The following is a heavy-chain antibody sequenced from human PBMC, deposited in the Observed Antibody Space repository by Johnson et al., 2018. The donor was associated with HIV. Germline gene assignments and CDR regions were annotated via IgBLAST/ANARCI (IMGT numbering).Heavy chain of an antibody. Sequence: QVQLVESGGGVVQPGRSLRLSCAASGFTFSSYAMHWVRQAPGKGLEWVAFIRYDGSKKYYADSVKGRFTISRDNSKNTLYLQMNSLRAEDTAVYYCAKRYSGSLRDTFDSWGQWTMVTVSS. CDR1: GFTFSSYA. D-gene: IGHD1-26*01. V-gene: IGHV3-30*02. CDR3: AKRYSGSLRDTFDS. CDR2: IRYDGSKK. J-gene: IGHJ3*02.